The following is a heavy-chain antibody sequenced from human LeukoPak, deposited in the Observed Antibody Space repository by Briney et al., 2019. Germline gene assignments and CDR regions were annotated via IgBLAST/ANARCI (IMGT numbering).Heavy chain of an antibody. CDR3: AKELGYCSSTSCPFDY. CDR1: GFTFSSYA. Sequence: PGGSLRLSCAASGFTFSSYAMSLVRQAPGKGLEWVSAISGSGGSTYYADSVEGRFTISRDNSKNTLYLQINSLRAEDTAVYYCAKELGYCSSTSCPFDYWGQGTLVTVSS. D-gene: IGHD2-2*01. J-gene: IGHJ4*02. CDR2: ISGSGGST. V-gene: IGHV3-23*01.